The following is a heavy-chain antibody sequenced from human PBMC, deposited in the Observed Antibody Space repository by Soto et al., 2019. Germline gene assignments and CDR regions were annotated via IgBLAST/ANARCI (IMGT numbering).Heavy chain of an antibody. CDR3: AGGGGEGELPKTGNGFAP. CDR2: IWYDGSNK. Sequence: QVQLVESGGGVVQPGRSLRLSCAASGFTFSSYGMHWVRQAPGKGLEWVAVIWYDGSNKYYADSVKGRFTISRDNPKNTLFLKMKSLRAEDTAVYYCAGGGGEGELPKTGNGFAPGGQGTLVTVSS. J-gene: IGHJ5*02. V-gene: IGHV3-33*01. D-gene: IGHD1-26*01. CDR1: GFTFSSYG.